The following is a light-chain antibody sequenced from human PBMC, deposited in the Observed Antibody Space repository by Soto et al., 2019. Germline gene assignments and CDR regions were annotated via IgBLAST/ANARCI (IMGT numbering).Light chain of an antibody. CDR2: GTS. V-gene: IGKV3-20*01. CDR1: QSVSSTY. CDR3: QQYYTTPWT. Sequence: EVVLTQSPATLSLSPGERATLSCRASQSVSSTYLAWYQQQPGQAPRLLMSGTSNRATGTPDRFSGSGSGTDFTLTISSLQAEDVAVYYCQQYYTTPWTFGQGTKVEIK. J-gene: IGKJ1*01.